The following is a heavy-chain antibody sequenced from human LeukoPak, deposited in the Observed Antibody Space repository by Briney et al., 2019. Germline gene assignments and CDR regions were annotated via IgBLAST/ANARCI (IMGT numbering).Heavy chain of an antibody. CDR2: IYNGGST. J-gene: IGHJ3*02. D-gene: IGHD6-19*01. CDR1: GFTVSSNY. Sequence: PGGSLRLSXAASGFTVSSNYMNWVRQAPGRGLEWVSLIYNGGSTYYADSVRGRFTVSRDNSKNTLYLQLYNLRAEDTAVYYCARESSGWAVFDIWGQGTMVTVSS. CDR3: ARESSGWAVFDI. V-gene: IGHV3-53*01.